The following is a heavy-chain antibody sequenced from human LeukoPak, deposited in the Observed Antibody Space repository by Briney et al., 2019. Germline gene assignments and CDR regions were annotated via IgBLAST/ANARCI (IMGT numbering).Heavy chain of an antibody. J-gene: IGHJ4*02. Sequence: ASVKVSCKASGYTFTSYGISWVRQAPGQGLEWMGWISAYNGSTNYAQKLQGRVTMTTDTSTSTAYMELRSLRSDDTAVYYCARFGPAQVTAIPYFDYWGQGTLVTVSS. CDR1: GYTFTSYG. V-gene: IGHV1-18*01. D-gene: IGHD2-21*02. CDR2: ISAYNGST. CDR3: ARFGPAQVTAIPYFDY.